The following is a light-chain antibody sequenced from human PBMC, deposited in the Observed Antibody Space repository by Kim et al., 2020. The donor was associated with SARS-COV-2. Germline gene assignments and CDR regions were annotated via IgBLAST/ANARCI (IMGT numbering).Light chain of an antibody. Sequence: EIVLTQSPATLSLSPGERATLSCRASQSVSSYLAWYQQKPGQAPRLLIYDASNRATGIPARFSGSGSGTDFTLPISSLEPEDFAVYYCQQRSNWSWTFGQGTKVDIK. V-gene: IGKV3-11*01. J-gene: IGKJ1*01. CDR3: QQRSNWSWT. CDR1: QSVSSY. CDR2: DAS.